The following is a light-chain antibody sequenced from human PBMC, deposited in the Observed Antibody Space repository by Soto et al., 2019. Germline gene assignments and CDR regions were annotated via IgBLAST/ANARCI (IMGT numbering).Light chain of an antibody. CDR3: CSYVGARTYV. V-gene: IGLV2-23*01. Sequence: QSALAQPASVSGSPGQSITISCSGSISDVGSSGPVSRYQHHPGQVPKLIIYEGSRRPSGVSSRFSGSKTGNTASLTITGLQAEDEANYYCCSYVGARTYVFGTGTKVTVL. J-gene: IGLJ1*01. CDR1: ISDVGSSGP. CDR2: EGS.